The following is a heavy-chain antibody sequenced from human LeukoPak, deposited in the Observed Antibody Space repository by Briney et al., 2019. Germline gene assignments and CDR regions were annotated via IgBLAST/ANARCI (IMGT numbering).Heavy chain of an antibody. D-gene: IGHD1-26*01. Sequence: GGSLRHSCAASGFTFSSYDMHWVRQATGKGLEWVSAIDTNGDTYYPGSVKGRFTISRDNAKKSFYLQMSSLRAGDTAVYYCARGIATRDYFDCWGQGTLVTVSS. CDR1: GFTFSSYD. CDR2: IDTNGDT. V-gene: IGHV3-13*04. J-gene: IGHJ4*02. CDR3: ARGIATRDYFDC.